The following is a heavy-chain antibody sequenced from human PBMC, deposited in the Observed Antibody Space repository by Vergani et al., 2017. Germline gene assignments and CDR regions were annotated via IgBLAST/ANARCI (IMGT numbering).Heavy chain of an antibody. J-gene: IGHJ4*02. CDR1: GFTFSGDR. CDR2: ISSRSSYI. D-gene: IGHD4-23*01. CDR3: ARYLEVVTGSADY. Sequence: EVQLVESGGGLVKPGGSLRLSCAASGFTFSGDRMNWVRQAPGKGLEWVSSISSRSSYIYFADSVKGRFTISRDNAKNSLYLQMNRLRAEYTAVYYCARYLEVVTGSADYGGQGTLVTVSS. V-gene: IGHV3-21*06.